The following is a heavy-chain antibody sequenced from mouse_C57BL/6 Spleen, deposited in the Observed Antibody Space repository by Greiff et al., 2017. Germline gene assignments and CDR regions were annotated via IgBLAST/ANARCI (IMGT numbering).Heavy chain of an antibody. CDR1: GFTFSSYA. CDR2: ISDGGSYT. Sequence: EVQGVESGGGLVKPGGSLKLSCAASGFTFSSYAMSWVRQTPEKRLEWVATISDGGSYTYYPDNVKGRFTISRDNAKNNLYLQMSHLKSEDTAMYYCARDRDYSNYVDFAMDYWGQGTSVTVSS. V-gene: IGHV5-4*01. D-gene: IGHD2-5*01. CDR3: ARDRDYSNYVDFAMDY. J-gene: IGHJ4*01.